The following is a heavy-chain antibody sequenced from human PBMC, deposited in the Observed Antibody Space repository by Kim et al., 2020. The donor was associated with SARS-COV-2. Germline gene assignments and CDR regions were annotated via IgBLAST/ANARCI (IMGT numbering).Heavy chain of an antibody. CDR3: ARGGFYGSNDAFDI. D-gene: IGHD3-10*01. J-gene: IGHJ3*02. V-gene: IGHV3-9*01. Sequence: GGSLRLSCAASGFTFDDYSMHWVRQAPGKGLEWVSGISWNSGSIGYADSVKGRFTISRDSAKNSLYLQMNSLRVEDTAFYYCARGGFYGSNDAFDIWGQ. CDR1: GFTFDDYS. CDR2: ISWNSGSI.